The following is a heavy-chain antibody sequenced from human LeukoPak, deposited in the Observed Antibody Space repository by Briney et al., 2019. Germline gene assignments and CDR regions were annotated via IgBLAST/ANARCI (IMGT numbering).Heavy chain of an antibody. J-gene: IGHJ2*01. V-gene: IGHV4-39*01. Sequence: PSETLSLTCTVSGGSISSSSYYWGWIRQPPGEGLEWIGSIYYSGSTYYNPSLKSRVTISVDTSKNQFSLKLSSVTAADTAVYYCARNRAVRYYDSSGYSSYRDWYFDLWGRGTLVTVSS. CDR3: ARNRAVRYYDSSGYSSYRDWYFDL. CDR2: IYYSGST. CDR1: GGSISSSSYY. D-gene: IGHD3-22*01.